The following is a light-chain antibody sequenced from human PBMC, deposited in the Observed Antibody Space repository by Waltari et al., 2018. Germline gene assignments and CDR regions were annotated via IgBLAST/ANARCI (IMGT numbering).Light chain of an antibody. J-gene: IGKJ2*03. Sequence: DIEMTQSPSSLSASVGDRVTITCRANENVNNYLNWYQQKPGKAPNLLIYKASTLQSGVPSRVSGSGSGTEYTFTISSLQSEDAAIYYCQSGYDIPYSFGRGTKVEI. CDR1: ENVNNY. CDR3: QSGYDIPYS. V-gene: IGKV1-39*02. CDR2: KAS.